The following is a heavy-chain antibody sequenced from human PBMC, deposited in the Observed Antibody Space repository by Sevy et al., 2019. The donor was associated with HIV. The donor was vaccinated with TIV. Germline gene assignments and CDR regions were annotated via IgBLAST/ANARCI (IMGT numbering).Heavy chain of an antibody. J-gene: IGHJ6*02. Sequence: GGSLRLSCAASGFTIRTYNMNWVRQAPGKGLEWVSSISSSSTYIYYADSVNGRFSISRVNAKNSLYLQMSSLRAEDTTVYYCARDLVIPATTNYSYYGMDVWGQGTTVTVSS. CDR3: ARDLVIPATTNYSYYGMDV. CDR2: ISSSSTYI. D-gene: IGHD2-15*01. CDR1: GFTIRTYN. V-gene: IGHV3-21*01.